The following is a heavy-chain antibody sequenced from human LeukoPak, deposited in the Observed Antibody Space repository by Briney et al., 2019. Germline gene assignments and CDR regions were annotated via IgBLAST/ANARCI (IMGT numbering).Heavy chain of an antibody. CDR3: ARHYDISRYYYSFDY. V-gene: IGHV4-34*01. CDR2: INHSGST. CDR1: GGSFSGYY. J-gene: IGHJ4*02. Sequence: SETLSLTCAVYGGSFSGYYWSWIRQPPGKGLEWIGEINHSGSTNYNPSLKSRVTMSVDTSKNQFSLKLTSVTAADTAVYFCARHYDISRYYYSFDYWGQGTLVTVSS. D-gene: IGHD3-22*01.